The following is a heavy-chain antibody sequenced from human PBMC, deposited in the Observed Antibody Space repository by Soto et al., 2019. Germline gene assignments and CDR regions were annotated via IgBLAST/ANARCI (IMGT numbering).Heavy chain of an antibody. CDR2: IYYSGST. D-gene: IGHD3-10*01. Sequence: SETLSLTCTVSGGSISSYYWSWIRQPPGKGLEWIGYIYYSGSTYYNPSLKSRVTISVDTSKNQFSLKLSSVTAADTAVYYCARDTMVRGVVDYWGQGTLGTVS. J-gene: IGHJ4*02. V-gene: IGHV4-59*12. CDR1: GGSISSYY. CDR3: ARDTMVRGVVDY.